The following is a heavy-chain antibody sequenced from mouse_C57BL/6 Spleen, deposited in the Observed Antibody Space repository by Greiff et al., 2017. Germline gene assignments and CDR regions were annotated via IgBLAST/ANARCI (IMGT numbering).Heavy chain of an antibody. CDR2: ISDGGSYT. CDR3: ASGLYYDYDVWFAY. Sequence: EVMLVESGGGLVKPGGSLKLSCAASGFTFSSYAMSWVRQTPEKRLEWVATISDGGSYTYYPDNVKGRFTISRDNAKNNLYLQMSHLKSEDTAMYYCASGLYYDYDVWFAYWGQGTLVTVSA. V-gene: IGHV5-4*03. D-gene: IGHD2-4*01. J-gene: IGHJ3*01. CDR1: GFTFSSYA.